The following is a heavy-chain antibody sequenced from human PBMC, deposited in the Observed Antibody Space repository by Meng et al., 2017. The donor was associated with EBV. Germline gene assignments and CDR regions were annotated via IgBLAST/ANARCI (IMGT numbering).Heavy chain of an antibody. CDR2: ISAYNGDT. V-gene: IGHV1-18*01. J-gene: IGHJ4*02. Sequence: QVQLVQSGAEVKKPWASGKVSCKASGYTFSSFGISWVRQAPGQGPEWMGWISAYNGDTKYAQKFQGRVTVTTDTSTSTAYMELRSLRRDDTAVYYCARGMRNFNFWGQGTLVTVSS. CDR3: ARGMRNFNF. CDR1: GYTFSSFG.